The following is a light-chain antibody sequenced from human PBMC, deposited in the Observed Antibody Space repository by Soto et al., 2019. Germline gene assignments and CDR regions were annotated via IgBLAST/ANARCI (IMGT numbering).Light chain of an antibody. CDR3: SSYTSSRTYV. Sequence: QSALTQPASVSGSPGQSIAISCTGTSSDVGGYNYVSWYQQHPGKAPKLMIYDVSNRPSGVSNRFSGSKSGNTASLTISWLQAEDEGDYYCSSYTSSRTYVFGTGTKLTVL. CDR2: DVS. CDR1: SSDVGGYNY. V-gene: IGLV2-14*01. J-gene: IGLJ1*01.